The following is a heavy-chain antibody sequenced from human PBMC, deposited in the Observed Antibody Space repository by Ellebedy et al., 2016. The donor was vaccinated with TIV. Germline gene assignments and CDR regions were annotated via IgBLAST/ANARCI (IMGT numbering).Heavy chain of an antibody. V-gene: IGHV2-70*11. CDR2: IDWDDDD. D-gene: IGHD3-3*02. Sequence: SGPTLVKPTQTLTLTCTFSGFSLTSSGMCVNWIHQPPGKALEWLARIDWDDDDYYSTSLKTRLSISKVTSKNQVVLTMTNMDPVDTATYYCARSLASRHYYGMDVWGQGTSVTVSS. J-gene: IGHJ6*02. CDR3: ARSLASRHYYGMDV. CDR1: GFSLTSSGMC.